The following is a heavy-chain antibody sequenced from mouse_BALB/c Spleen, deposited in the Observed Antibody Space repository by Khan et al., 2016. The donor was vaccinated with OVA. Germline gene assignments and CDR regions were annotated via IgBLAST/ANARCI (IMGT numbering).Heavy chain of an antibody. Sequence: EVQLQESGPGLVKPSQSLSLTCTVTGYSITSDYAWNWIRQFPGNKLEWMGYISYSGSTSYNPSLKSRISITRDTSKNQFFLQLNSVTTEDTATYYCARLLFITMVFDYWGQGTTLTVSS. CDR2: ISYSGST. V-gene: IGHV3-2*02. D-gene: IGHD1-1*02. CDR1: GYSITSDYA. J-gene: IGHJ2*01. CDR3: ARLLFITMVFDY.